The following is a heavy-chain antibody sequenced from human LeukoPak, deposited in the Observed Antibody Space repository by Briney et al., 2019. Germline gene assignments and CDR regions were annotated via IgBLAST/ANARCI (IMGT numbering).Heavy chain of an antibody. CDR3: ARDAPPVLLWFGESVGYYMDV. CDR2: IIPIFGTA. D-gene: IGHD3-10*01. V-gene: IGHV1-69*13. J-gene: IGHJ6*03. CDR1: GYTFTSYG. Sequence: SVKVSCKASGYTFTSYGISWVRQAPGQGLEWMGGIIPIFGTANYAQKFQGRVTITADESTSTAYMELSSLRSEDTAVYYCARDAPPVLLWFGESVGYYMDVWGKGTTVTISS.